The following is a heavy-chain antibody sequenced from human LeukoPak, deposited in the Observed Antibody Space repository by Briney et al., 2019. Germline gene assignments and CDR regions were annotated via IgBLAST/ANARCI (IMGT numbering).Heavy chain of an antibody. CDR1: GGSFSGYY. D-gene: IGHD3-10*01. J-gene: IGHJ4*02. CDR2: INRSGST. V-gene: IGHV4-34*01. Sequence: PSETLSLTCAVYGGSFSGYYWSWIRQPPGKGLEWIGEINRSGSTKYNPSLKSRVTISVDTSKNQFSLKLSSVTAADTAVYYCARTNTMVRGVDYWGQGTLVTVSS. CDR3: ARTNTMVRGVDY.